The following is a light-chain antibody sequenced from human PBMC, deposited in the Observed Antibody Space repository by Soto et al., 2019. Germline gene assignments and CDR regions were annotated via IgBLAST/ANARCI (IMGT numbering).Light chain of an antibody. V-gene: IGKV3D-15*01. J-gene: IGKJ4*01. CDR2: GAS. CDR1: QSVSSY. CDR3: QQYSDWPLT. Sequence: EKVMTHSPATLSVSPGERATLSCRASQSVSSYLAWYQQKPGQAPRLLIFGASTRATGTPARFSGSGSETEFTLTISSLQSEDFAVYYCQQYSDWPLTFGGGTNVDIK.